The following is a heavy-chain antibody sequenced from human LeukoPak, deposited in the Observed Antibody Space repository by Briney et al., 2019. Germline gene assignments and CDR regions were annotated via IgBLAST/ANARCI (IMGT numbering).Heavy chain of an antibody. J-gene: IGHJ5*02. Sequence: GGSLRLSCAASGFTFSSYWMSWVRQAPGKGLEWGANIKQDGSEKYYVDSVKGRFTISRDNAKNSLYLQMNSLRAEDTAVYYCARDDEYCSSTSCYPNNWFDPGAREPWSPSPQ. CDR2: IKQDGSEK. D-gene: IGHD2-2*01. CDR1: GFTFSSYW. CDR3: ARDDEYCSSTSCYPNNWFDP. V-gene: IGHV3-7*01.